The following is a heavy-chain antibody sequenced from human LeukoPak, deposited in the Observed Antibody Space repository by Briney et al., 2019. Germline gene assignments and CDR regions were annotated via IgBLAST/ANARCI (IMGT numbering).Heavy chain of an antibody. Sequence: PGGSLRLSCAASGFTFSSYSMNWVRQAPGEGLEWVSSISSSSSYIYYADSVKGRFTISRDNAKNSLYLQMNSLRAEDTAVYYCARVHCSGGSCYLFDYWGQGTLVTVSS. V-gene: IGHV3-21*01. J-gene: IGHJ4*02. CDR3: ARVHCSGGSCYLFDY. CDR1: GFTFSSYS. CDR2: ISSSSSYI. D-gene: IGHD2-15*01.